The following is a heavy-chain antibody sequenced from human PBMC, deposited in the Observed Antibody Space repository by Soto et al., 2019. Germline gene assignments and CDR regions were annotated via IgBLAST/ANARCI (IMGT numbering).Heavy chain of an antibody. D-gene: IGHD4-17*01. CDR1: GGSISSGNYY. CDR3: ATMGTPVTGLYYFDY. Sequence: QVQLQESGPGLVKPSQTLSLTCTVSGGSISSGNYYWSWIRQPPGKGLEWIGFMSYSGPTHYSSSLRSRVSISVDTSNTQFSLDLSSVTAADTAVYYCATMGTPVTGLYYFDYWGQGTLVTVSS. V-gene: IGHV4-30-4*01. J-gene: IGHJ4*02. CDR2: MSYSGPT.